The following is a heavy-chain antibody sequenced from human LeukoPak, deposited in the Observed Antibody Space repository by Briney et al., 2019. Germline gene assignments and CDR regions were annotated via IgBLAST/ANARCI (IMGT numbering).Heavy chain of an antibody. Sequence: SETLSLTCAVYGGSFSGYYWSWIRPPPGKGLEWIGEINHSGSTNYNPSLKSRVTISVDTSKNQFSLKLSSVTAADTAVYYCARSSWRAFDYWGQGTLVTVSS. CDR2: INHSGST. D-gene: IGHD6-13*01. J-gene: IGHJ4*02. CDR3: ARSSWRAFDY. CDR1: GGSFSGYY. V-gene: IGHV4-34*01.